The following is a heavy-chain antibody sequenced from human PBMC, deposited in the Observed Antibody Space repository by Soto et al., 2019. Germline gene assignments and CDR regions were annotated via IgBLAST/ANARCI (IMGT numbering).Heavy chain of an antibody. D-gene: IGHD3-16*02. J-gene: IGHJ5*02. V-gene: IGHV3-23*01. Sequence: EVQLLESGGGLVQPGGSLRLSCAASGFTFSSYAMSWVRQAPGKGLEWVSAISGSGGSTYYADSVKGRFTISRDNSKNTLYLQMNSLRPEDTAVYYCAKDRMITFGGVIVSFWFDPWGQGTLVTVSS. CDR3: AKDRMITFGGVIVSFWFDP. CDR2: ISGSGGST. CDR1: GFTFSSYA.